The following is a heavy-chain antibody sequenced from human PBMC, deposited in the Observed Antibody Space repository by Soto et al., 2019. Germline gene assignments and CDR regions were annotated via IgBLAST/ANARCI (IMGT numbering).Heavy chain of an antibody. Sequence: EVQLVESGGGLVKPGGSLRLSCAASGFTFSSYSMNWVRQAPGKGLEWVSSISSSSTYIYYADSVKGRFTISRDNAKNSLDLQMNSLRVEDTAVYYCARSPVEIVATSLYWFDSWGQGTLVTVSS. CDR1: GFTFSSYS. J-gene: IGHJ5*01. CDR3: ARSPVEIVATSLYWFDS. D-gene: IGHD5-12*01. V-gene: IGHV3-21*01. CDR2: ISSSSTYI.